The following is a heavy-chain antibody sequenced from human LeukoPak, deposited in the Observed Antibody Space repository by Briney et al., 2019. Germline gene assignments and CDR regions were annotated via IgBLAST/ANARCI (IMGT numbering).Heavy chain of an antibody. CDR2: IYYSGST. CDR3: ARDGIAAAGTDY. CDR1: GGSISSSRYY. V-gene: IGHV4-39*07. D-gene: IGHD6-13*01. J-gene: IGHJ4*02. Sequence: SETLSPTCTVSGGSISSSRYYWGWIRQPPGKGLEWIGSIYYSGSTYYNPSLKSRVTISVDTSKNQFSLKLSSVTAADTAVYYCARDGIAAAGTDYWGQGTLVTVSS.